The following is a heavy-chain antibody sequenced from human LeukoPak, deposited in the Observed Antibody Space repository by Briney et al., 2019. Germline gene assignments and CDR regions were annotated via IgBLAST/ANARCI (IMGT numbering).Heavy chain of an antibody. V-gene: IGHV3-30*02. CDR3: AKLLFWSGYNDAFDI. D-gene: IGHD3-3*01. J-gene: IGHJ3*02. Sequence: PGGSLRLSCAASGFTFSNYAMNWVRRAPGKGLEWVAFIRHDGNIKYYADSVKGQFTVSRDNSKNTLYLQMNSLRPEDTAVYSCAKLLFWSGYNDAFDIWGQGTMVIVSS. CDR1: GFTFSNYA. CDR2: IRHDGNIK.